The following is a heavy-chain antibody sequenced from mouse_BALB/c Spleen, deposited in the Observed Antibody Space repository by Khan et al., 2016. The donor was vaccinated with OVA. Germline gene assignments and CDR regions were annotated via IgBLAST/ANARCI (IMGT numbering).Heavy chain of an antibody. Sequence: QVQLQQSGAELARPGASVKLSCKASGYTFTDYYINWVKQRTGQGLEWIGDIYPGNGHTNYNEKFKGKATLTADKSSSTAFMHLSSLTSEDSAVDCCTRSGICSFAFWGQGTLVTVSA. CDR2: IYPGNGHT. D-gene: IGHD3-1*01. V-gene: IGHV1-77*01. CDR1: GYTFTDYY. J-gene: IGHJ3*01. CDR3: TRSGICSFAF.